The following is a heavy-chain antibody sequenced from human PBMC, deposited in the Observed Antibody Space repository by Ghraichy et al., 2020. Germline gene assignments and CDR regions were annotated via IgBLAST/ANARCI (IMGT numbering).Heavy chain of an antibody. CDR1: GFTFDDYT. CDR3: AKDYMNYYGMDV. Sequence: GESLNISCAASGFTFDDYTMHWVRQAPGKGLEWVSLISWKGGTTYYAGSVKGRFTISRDNSKNSLYLQMNSLRTEDTALYYCAKDYMNYYGMDVWGQGTTVTVSS. D-gene: IGHD4-11*01. J-gene: IGHJ6*02. CDR2: ISWKGGTT. V-gene: IGHV3-43*01.